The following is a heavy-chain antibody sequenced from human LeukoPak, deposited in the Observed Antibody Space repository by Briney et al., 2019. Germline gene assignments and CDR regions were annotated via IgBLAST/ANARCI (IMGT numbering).Heavy chain of an antibody. CDR3: ARSGDASG. Sequence: SETLSLTCAVYGDSFNGYYWSWIRQPPGKGLEWIGEINHSGITHYNPSLKGRVTMSVDEPKNQLSLKLSSVTAADTAVYFCARSGDASGWGQGTLVTVSS. CDR2: INHSGIT. V-gene: IGHV4-34*01. CDR1: GDSFNGYY. J-gene: IGHJ4*02. D-gene: IGHD1-26*01.